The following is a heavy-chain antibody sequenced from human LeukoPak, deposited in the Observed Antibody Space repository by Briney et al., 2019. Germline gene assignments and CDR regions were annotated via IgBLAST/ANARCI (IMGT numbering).Heavy chain of an antibody. D-gene: IGHD3-22*01. J-gene: IGHJ3*02. CDR2: ISAYNGNT. CDR1: GYTFTSYG. CDR3: ARVKYYYDSSGYSSGAFDI. V-gene: IGHV1-18*01. Sequence: ASVKVSCKASGYTFTSYGISWVRQAPGQGLEWMGWISAYNGNTNYAQKLQGRVTMTTDTSTSTAYMELRSLRSDDTAVYYCARVKYYYDSSGYSSGAFDIWGQGTMVTVSS.